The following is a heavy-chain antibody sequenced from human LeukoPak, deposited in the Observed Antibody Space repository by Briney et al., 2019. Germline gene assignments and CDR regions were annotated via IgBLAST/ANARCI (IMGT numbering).Heavy chain of an antibody. CDR1: GFTFSSYG. J-gene: IGHJ4*02. V-gene: IGHV3-33*01. D-gene: IGHD1-26*01. CDR3: ARIDPVGRT. Sequence: GRSLRLSCAASGFTFSSYGMHWVRQAPGKGLEWVAVIWYDGSNKYYADSVKGRFTISRDNSKNTLYLQMNSLRAEDTALYYCARIDPVGRTWGQGTLVIVSA. CDR2: IWYDGSNK.